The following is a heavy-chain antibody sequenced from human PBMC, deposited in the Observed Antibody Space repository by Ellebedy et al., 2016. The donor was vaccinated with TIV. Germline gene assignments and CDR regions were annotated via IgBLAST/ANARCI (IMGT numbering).Heavy chain of an antibody. CDR1: GFTFSDFY. J-gene: IGHJ4*02. Sequence: PGGSLRLSCAASGFTFSDFYMTWIRQAPGKGLEWVSAISSSSIYINFADSVKGRFTISRDNAKKSVYLQMNTLRAEDTAVYYCAKETQNNDVWSGHSDWGQGTLVTVSS. V-gene: IGHV3-11*05. D-gene: IGHD3-3*01. CDR3: AKETQNNDVWSGHSD. CDR2: ISSSSIYI.